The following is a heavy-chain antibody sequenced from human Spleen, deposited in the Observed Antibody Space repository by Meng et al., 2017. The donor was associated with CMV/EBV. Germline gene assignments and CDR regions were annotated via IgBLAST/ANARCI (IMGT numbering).Heavy chain of an antibody. Sequence: SETLSLTCSVSAGSISSSDYYWAWVRQSPRKGLEWIGSIFYSGGTYYNPSLKTRLTMSVDTSRNQFSLQLTSMTVADTALYYCTTVRRYYDGPFDNWGRGTLVTVSS. CDR1: AGSISSSDYY. V-gene: IGHV4-39*07. CDR2: IFYSGGT. CDR3: TTVRRYYDGPFDN. J-gene: IGHJ4*02. D-gene: IGHD3-22*01.